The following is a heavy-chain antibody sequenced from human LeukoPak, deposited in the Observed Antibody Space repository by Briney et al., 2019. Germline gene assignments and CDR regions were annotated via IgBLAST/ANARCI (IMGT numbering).Heavy chain of an antibody. V-gene: IGHV3-30-3*01. CDR1: GFTFSSYA. D-gene: IGHD3-10*01. Sequence: GGSLRLSCAASGFTFSSYAMHWVRQAPGKGLEWVAVISYDGSNKYYADSVKGRFTISRDNSKNTLYLQMNSLRAEDTAVYYCARGDYYGSGSYYSYFDYWGQGSLVTVSS. CDR2: ISYDGSNK. J-gene: IGHJ4*02. CDR3: ARGDYYGSGSYYSYFDY.